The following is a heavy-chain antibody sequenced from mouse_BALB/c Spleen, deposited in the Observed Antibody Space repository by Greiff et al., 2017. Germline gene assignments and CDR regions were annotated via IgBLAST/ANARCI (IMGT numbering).Heavy chain of an antibody. Sequence: QVQLQQSGPGLVQPSQSLSITCTVSGFSLTSYGVHWVRQSPGKGLEWLGVIWSGGSTDYNAAFISRLSISKDNSKSQVFFKMNSLQANDTAIYYCARPLLWGGAMDYWGQGTSVTVSS. V-gene: IGHV2-2*02. CDR3: ARPLLWGGAMDY. J-gene: IGHJ4*01. CDR1: GFSLTSYG. CDR2: IWSGGST. D-gene: IGHD2-10*01.